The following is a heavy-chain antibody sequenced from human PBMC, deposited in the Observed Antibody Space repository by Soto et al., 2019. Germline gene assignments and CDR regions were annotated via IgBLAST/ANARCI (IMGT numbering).Heavy chain of an antibody. Sequence: GGSLRLSCAASGFTFSSYAMSWVRQAPGKGLEWVSAISGSGGSTYYADSVKGRFTISRDNSKNTLYLQMNSLRAEDTAVYYCAKLMMVRGVHYYGMDVWGQGTTVTVS. CDR1: GFTFSSYA. CDR3: AKLMMVRGVHYYGMDV. D-gene: IGHD3-10*01. CDR2: ISGSGGST. J-gene: IGHJ6*02. V-gene: IGHV3-23*01.